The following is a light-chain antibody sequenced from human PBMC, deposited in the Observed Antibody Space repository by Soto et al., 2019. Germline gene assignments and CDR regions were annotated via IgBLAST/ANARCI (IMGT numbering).Light chain of an antibody. J-gene: IGKJ2*01. CDR1: QSVIQTSNNKSY. Sequence: DIAMTQSPDSLSVSLGERATINCKSSQSVIQTSNNKSYLAWYQQKPGQPPELLLYWASARESGVPDRFSGSGSGTDFTLTISSLQAEDVAVYYCQQYYTTPRTFGQGTKVEIK. CDR2: WAS. V-gene: IGKV4-1*01. CDR3: QQYYTTPRT.